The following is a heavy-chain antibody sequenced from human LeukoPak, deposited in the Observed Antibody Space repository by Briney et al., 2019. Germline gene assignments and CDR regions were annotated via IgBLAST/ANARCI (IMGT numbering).Heavy chain of an antibody. CDR2: ISSSSSYI. J-gene: IGHJ4*02. D-gene: IGHD3-10*01. V-gene: IGHV3-21*01. Sequence: GGSLRLSCAASGFTFSSYSMNWVRQAPGKGLEWVSSISSSSSYIYYADSVKGLFTISRDNAKNSLYLQMNSLRAEDTAVYYCARRFVQGHFDYWGQGTLVTVSS. CDR3: ARRFVQGHFDY. CDR1: GFTFSSYS.